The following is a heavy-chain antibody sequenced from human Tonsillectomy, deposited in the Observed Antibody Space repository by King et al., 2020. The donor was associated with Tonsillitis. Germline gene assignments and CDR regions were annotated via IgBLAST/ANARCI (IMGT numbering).Heavy chain of an antibody. J-gene: IGHJ3*02. V-gene: IGHV3-30*04. CDR3: ARYFGPISPWLGGDFDI. CDR1: GFTFSSYA. D-gene: IGHD3-9*01. Sequence: VQLVESGGGVVQPGRSLRLSCAASGFTFSSYAMHWVRQAPGKGLEWVAVISYDGSNKYYADSVKGRFTISRDNSKNTLYLQMNSLRAEDTAVYYCARYFGPISPWLGGDFDIWGQGTMVTVSS. CDR2: ISYDGSNK.